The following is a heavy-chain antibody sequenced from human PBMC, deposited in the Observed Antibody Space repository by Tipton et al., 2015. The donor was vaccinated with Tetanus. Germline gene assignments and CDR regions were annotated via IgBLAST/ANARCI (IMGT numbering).Heavy chain of an antibody. J-gene: IGHJ6*02. V-gene: IGHV3-7*01. Sequence: GSLRLSCAASGFTFSSYWMSWVRQAPGKGLEWVANIKQDGSEKYYVDSVKGRFTISRDNAKNSLYLQMNSLRAEDTAVYYCASSLVPAAGYYYGMDVWGQGTTVTVSS. CDR2: IKQDGSEK. CDR1: GFTFSSYW. CDR3: ASSLVPAAGYYYGMDV. D-gene: IGHD2-2*01.